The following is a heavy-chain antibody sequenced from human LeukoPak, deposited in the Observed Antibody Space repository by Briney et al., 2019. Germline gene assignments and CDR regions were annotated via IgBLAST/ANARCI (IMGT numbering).Heavy chain of an antibody. CDR2: INWNGRST. V-gene: IGHV3-20*04. CDR1: GFTLSSYA. CDR3: ARNVYPIYYYMDV. D-gene: IGHD5/OR15-5a*01. J-gene: IGHJ6*03. Sequence: PGGSLRLSCAASGFTLSSYAMSWVRQTPGKGLEWVSGINWNGRSTRYADSVKGRFTISRDNAKNSLYLQMSSLRPEDTALYYCARNVYPIYYYMDVWGKGTTVTVSS.